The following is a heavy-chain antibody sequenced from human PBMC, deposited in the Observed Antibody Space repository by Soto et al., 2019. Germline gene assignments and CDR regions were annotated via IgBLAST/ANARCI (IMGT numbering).Heavy chain of an antibody. J-gene: IGHJ4*02. CDR1: GGSISSYY. V-gene: IGHV4-59*01. CDR2: IYYSGST. Sequence: QVQLQESGPGLVKPSETLSLTCTVSGGSISSYYWSWIRQPPGKGLEWIGYIYYSGSTNYNPSLKSRVTISVDTSKNQFSLKLSSVTAADTAVYYCARVMVRDIVFDYLGQGTLVTVSS. CDR3: ARVMVRDIVFDY. D-gene: IGHD3-10*01.